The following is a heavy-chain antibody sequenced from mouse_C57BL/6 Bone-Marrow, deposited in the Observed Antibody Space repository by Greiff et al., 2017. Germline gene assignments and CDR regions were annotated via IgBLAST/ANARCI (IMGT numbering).Heavy chain of an antibody. CDR3: ARSLYDGYWYFDV. CDR1: GYAFSSSW. J-gene: IGHJ1*03. CDR2: IYPGDGDT. Sequence: VQLVESGPELVKPGASVKISCKASGYAFSSSWMNWVKQRPGKGLEWIGRIYPGDGDTNYNGKFKGKATLTADKSSSKAYMQLSSLTSEDSAVYFCARSLYDGYWYFDVWGTGTTVTVSS. V-gene: IGHV1-82*01. D-gene: IGHD2-12*01.